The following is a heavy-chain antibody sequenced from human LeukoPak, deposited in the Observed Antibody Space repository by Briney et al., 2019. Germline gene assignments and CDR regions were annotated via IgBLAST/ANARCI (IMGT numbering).Heavy chain of an antibody. D-gene: IGHD2-15*01. CDR3: AKRGVVVAADDY. CDR1: VFTFSSYA. V-gene: IGHV3-23*01. Sequence: GSLSLSCAASVFTFSSYAMSWVRQAPGKGLEWVSAISGSGGSTYYADSVKGRFTISRDNSKNTLYLQMNSLRAEDTAVYYCAKRGVVVAADDYWGQGTLVTVSS. J-gene: IGHJ4*02. CDR2: ISGSGGST.